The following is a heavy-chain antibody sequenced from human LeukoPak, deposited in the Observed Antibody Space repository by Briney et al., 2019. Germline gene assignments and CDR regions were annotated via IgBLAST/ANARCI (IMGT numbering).Heavy chain of an antibody. CDR1: GGSISSSSYY. CDR2: QYYSGAT. CDR3: TRGAAWLIDY. Sequence: SETLSLTCTVSGGSISSSSYYWGWIRQPPGKGLEWIGYQYYSGATDYNPSLKSRVTFSVDTSKNQFSLKLNSLTTADTAVYYGTRGAAWLIDYWGQGILVTVSS. V-gene: IGHV4-61*05. J-gene: IGHJ4*02. D-gene: IGHD3-16*01.